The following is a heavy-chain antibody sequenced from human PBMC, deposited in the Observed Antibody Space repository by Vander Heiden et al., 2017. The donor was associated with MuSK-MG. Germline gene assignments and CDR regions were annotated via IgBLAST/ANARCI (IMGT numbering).Heavy chain of an antibody. CDR1: GFSLSTSGVG. D-gene: IGHD3-10*01. J-gene: IGHJ4*02. V-gene: IGHV2-5*02. CDR2: IYWDDDK. Sequence: QITLKESGPTLVKPTQTLTVTCSFSGFSLSTSGVGLGWIRQPPGKALEWLALIYWDDDKRYSPFLKNRLTIGKDTSKNQVVLTMTNMDPVDTGTYFCAHSFYYGSGTDFAYWGQGILVTVSS. CDR3: AHSFYYGSGTDFAY.